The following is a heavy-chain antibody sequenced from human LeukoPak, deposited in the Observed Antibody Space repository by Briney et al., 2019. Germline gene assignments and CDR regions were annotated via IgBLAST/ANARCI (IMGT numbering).Heavy chain of an antibody. J-gene: IGHJ4*02. Sequence: ASVKVSCKASGHTFTSYDINWVRQATGQGLEWMGWMNPNSGNTGYAQKFQGRVTMTRNTSISTAYMELSSLRSEDTAVYYCARRKGSAQLWLKRYYFDYWGQGTLVTVSS. CDR2: MNPNSGNT. CDR3: ARRKGSAQLWLKRYYFDY. V-gene: IGHV1-8*01. D-gene: IGHD5-18*01. CDR1: GHTFTSYD.